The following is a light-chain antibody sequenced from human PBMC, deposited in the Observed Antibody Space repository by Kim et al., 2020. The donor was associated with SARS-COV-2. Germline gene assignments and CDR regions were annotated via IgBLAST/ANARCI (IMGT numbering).Light chain of an antibody. Sequence: GASVKLTCTLSSGHRSYAIAWHQQQPEKGPRYLMKLISDGSHSRGDGIPDRFSGSSSGAERYLTISSLQSEDEADYYCQTWGTGMVFGGGTQLTVL. CDR2: LISDGSH. J-gene: IGLJ3*02. CDR3: QTWGTGMV. V-gene: IGLV4-69*01. CDR1: SGHRSYA.